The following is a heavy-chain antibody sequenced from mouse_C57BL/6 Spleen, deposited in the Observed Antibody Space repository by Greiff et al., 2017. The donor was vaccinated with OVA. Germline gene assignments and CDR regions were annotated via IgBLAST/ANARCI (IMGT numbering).Heavy chain of an antibody. CDR2: INPNNGGT. CDR3: ARPSIYYYGSSYAMDY. Sequence: EVQLQQSGPELVKPGASVKISCKASGYTFTDYYMNWVKQSHGKSLEWIGDINPNNGGTSYNQKFKGKATLTVDKSSSTAYMELRSLTSEDSAVYYCARPSIYYYGSSYAMDYWGQGTSVTVSS. V-gene: IGHV1-26*01. J-gene: IGHJ4*01. CDR1: GYTFTDYY. D-gene: IGHD1-1*01.